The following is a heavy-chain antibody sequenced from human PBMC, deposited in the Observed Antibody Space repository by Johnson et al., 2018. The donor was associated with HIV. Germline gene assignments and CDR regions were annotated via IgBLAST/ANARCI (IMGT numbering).Heavy chain of an antibody. Sequence: QVQLVESGGGLVQPGGSLRLSCAASGFTFRSHAMHWVRQAPGKGLEWVAVIWYDGSNKYHADSVKGRFTISRDNSKNTLYLQMNSLRAEDTAVYYCARHKAVADAFDIWGQGTVVTVS. CDR2: IWYDGSNK. J-gene: IGHJ3*02. V-gene: IGHV3-33*08. CDR3: ARHKAVADAFDI. D-gene: IGHD6-19*01. CDR1: GFTFRSHA.